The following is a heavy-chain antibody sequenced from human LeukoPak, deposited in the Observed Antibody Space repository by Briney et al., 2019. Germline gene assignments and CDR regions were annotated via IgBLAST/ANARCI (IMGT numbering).Heavy chain of an antibody. J-gene: IGHJ4*02. CDR3: ARERGVGDSAFDY. CDR1: GYTFSDYY. D-gene: IGHD2-8*01. CDR2: ILPKSGGT. V-gene: IGHV1-2*06. Sequence: ASVKVSCKASGYTFSDYYIHWVRQAPGQGLEWVGRILPKSGGTTYAQKFQGRVTVTRDTSIGTAYMELSRLTSDDTAVYYCARERGVGDSAFDYWAREAWSPSPQ.